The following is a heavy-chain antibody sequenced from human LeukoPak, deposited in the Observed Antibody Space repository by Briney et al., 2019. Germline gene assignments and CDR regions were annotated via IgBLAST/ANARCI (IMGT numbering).Heavy chain of an antibody. D-gene: IGHD3-22*01. CDR1: GFTFSGYA. J-gene: IGHJ4*02. V-gene: IGHV3-23*01. CDR2: ISGSGGST. CDR3: AKGSDYYDSSGYYLG. Sequence: GASLRLSCAASGFTFSGYAMSWVRQAPGKGLEWVSDISGSGGSTYYADSVKGRFTISRDNSKNTLYLQMASLRAEDTAVYYCAKGSDYYDSSGYYLGWGQGTLVTVST.